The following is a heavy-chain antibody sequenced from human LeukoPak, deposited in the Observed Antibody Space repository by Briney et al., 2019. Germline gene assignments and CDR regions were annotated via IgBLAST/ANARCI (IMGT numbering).Heavy chain of an antibody. Sequence: ASVKVSCKASGYTFASYSISWVRQAPGQGLEWMGWISTYNGNTNYAQNLQGRVTMTTDTSTSTAYMELRSLRSDDTAIYYCARSTSVTGYSSHWGQGTLVTVSS. CDR2: ISTYNGNT. CDR1: GYTFASYS. J-gene: IGHJ4*02. V-gene: IGHV1-18*01. CDR3: ARSTSVTGYSSH. D-gene: IGHD6-19*01.